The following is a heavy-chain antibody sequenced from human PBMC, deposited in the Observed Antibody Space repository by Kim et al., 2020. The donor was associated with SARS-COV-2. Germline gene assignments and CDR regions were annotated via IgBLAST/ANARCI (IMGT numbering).Heavy chain of an antibody. D-gene: IGHD3-22*01. Sequence: RFTISRDNSKNTLYLQMNSLRAEDTAVYYCAKGGGGYYYDSSGYYGGFDYWGQGTLVTVSS. V-gene: IGHV3-23*01. CDR3: AKGGGGYYYDSSGYYGGFDY. J-gene: IGHJ4*02.